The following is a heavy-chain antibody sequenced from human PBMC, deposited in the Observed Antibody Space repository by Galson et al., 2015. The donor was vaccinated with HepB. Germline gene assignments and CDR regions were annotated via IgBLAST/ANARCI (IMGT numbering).Heavy chain of an antibody. CDR1: GFMFSSYG. V-gene: IGHV3-33*01. D-gene: IGHD1-14*01. J-gene: IGHJ4*02. Sequence: SLRLSCAASGFMFSSYGMHWVRHTPDKGLEWVALIWYDGTYQYYADSVKGRFTISRDNSKNTVYLQMDSLRPEDTAVYYCLIGEGIGPPPHYWGQGTLVTVSS. CDR3: LIGEGIGPPPHY. CDR2: IWYDGTYQ.